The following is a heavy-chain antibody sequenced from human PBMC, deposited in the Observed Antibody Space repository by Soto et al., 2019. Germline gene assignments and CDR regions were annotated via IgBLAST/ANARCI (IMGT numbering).Heavy chain of an antibody. D-gene: IGHD6-6*01. Sequence: GGSLRLSCAASGFTFSSYGMHWVRQAPGNGLEWVAVISYDGSNKYYAESEKGRFTISRDNSKNKLYLQMNSLRAEDTVVYYCAKSSWRDEQIAPRYSDYWGQGT. CDR2: ISYDGSNK. V-gene: IGHV3-30*18. CDR1: GFTFSSYG. CDR3: AKSSWRDEQIAPRYSDY. J-gene: IGHJ4*02.